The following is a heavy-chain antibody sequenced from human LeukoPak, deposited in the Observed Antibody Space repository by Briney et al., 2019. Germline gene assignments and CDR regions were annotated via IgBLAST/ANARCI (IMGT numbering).Heavy chain of an antibody. CDR1: GDSISSAY. J-gene: IGHJ4*02. V-gene: IGHV4-4*07. CDR2: LYVNGSP. D-gene: IGHD3-22*01. CDR3: ARQTNYYDSSGDLFDY. Sequence: SETLSLTCTVSGDSISSAYWGWIRQSAGKGLEYIGRLYVNGSPNYNPSLKSRVTISVDTSKNQFSLKLSSVTAADTAVYYCARQTNYYDSSGDLFDYWGQGTLVTVSS.